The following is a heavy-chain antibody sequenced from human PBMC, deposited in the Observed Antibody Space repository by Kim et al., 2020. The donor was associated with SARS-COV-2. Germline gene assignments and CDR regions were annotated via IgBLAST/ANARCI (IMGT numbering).Heavy chain of an antibody. V-gene: IGHV3-64*01. CDR3: ARGDERYCSSTSCYFDAFDI. CDR2: ISSNGGST. CDR1: GFTFSSYD. D-gene: IGHD2-2*01. Sequence: GGSLRLSCAASGFTFSSYDMHWVRQAPGKGLEYVSAISSNGGSTYYANSVKGRFTISRDNSKNTLYLQMGSLRAEDMAVYYCARGDERYCSSTSCYFDAFDIWGQGTMVTVSS. J-gene: IGHJ3*02.